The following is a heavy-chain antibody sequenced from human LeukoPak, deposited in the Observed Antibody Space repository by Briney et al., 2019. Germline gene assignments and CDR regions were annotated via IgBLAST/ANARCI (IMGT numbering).Heavy chain of an antibody. V-gene: IGHV4-59*01. Sequence: SETLSLTCTVSGGSISSYYWSWIRQPPGKGLEWVGYIYYSGSTNYNPSLKSRVTISVDTSKNQFSLKLSSVTAADTAVYYCARGGPGDFWSGYYYYYGMDVWGQGTTVTASS. CDR2: IYYSGST. CDR1: GGSISSYY. J-gene: IGHJ6*02. CDR3: ARGGPGDFWSGYYYYYGMDV. D-gene: IGHD3-3*01.